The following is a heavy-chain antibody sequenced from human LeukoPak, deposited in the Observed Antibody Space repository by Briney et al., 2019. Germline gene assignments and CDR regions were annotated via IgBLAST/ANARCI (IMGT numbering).Heavy chain of an antibody. V-gene: IGHV3-7*01. CDR3: ARDQGYCSGGTCYTVLDY. Sequence: GGSLRLSCAASGFTFSRYYMVWVRQARGKGLEWGAHMNENGSEKQSVDSVKGRFTMSRDNVKSSLFLQMSSLGAEDTAVYYCARDQGYCSGGTCYTVLDYWGQGTLVTVSS. CDR1: GFTFSRYY. D-gene: IGHD2-15*01. CDR2: MNENGSEK. J-gene: IGHJ4*02.